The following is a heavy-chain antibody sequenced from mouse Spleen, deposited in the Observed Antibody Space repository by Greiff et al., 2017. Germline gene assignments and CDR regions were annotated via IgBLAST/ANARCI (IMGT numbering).Heavy chain of an antibody. V-gene: IGHV14-4*01. CDR1: GFNIKDDY. D-gene: IGHD2-2*01. CDR3: TTRGVVTSAMDY. J-gene: IGHJ4*01. Sequence: VQLQQSGAELVRPGASVKLSCTASGFNIKDDYMHWVKQRPEQGLEWIGWIDPENGDTEYASKFQGKATITADTSSNTAYLQLSSLTSEDTAVYYCTTRGVVTSAMDYWGQGTSVTVSS. CDR2: IDPENGDT.